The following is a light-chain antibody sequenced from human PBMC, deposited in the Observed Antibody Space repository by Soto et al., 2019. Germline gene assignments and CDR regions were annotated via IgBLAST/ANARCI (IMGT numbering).Light chain of an antibody. CDR1: QRIANW. J-gene: IGKJ1*01. Sequence: DIQMTQSPSTLSASVGDRVTITCRASQRIANWLAWYQQKPGKAPSLLMYNASTSQTGFPSRFSGSGAGTEFTLTSSGLQSDDFATYYCQQYSTSRTFGQGTKVEV. CDR3: QQYSTSRT. V-gene: IGKV1-5*03. CDR2: NAS.